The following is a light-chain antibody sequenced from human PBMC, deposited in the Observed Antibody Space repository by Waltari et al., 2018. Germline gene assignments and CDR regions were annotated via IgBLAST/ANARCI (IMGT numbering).Light chain of an antibody. V-gene: IGLV2-14*03. Sequence: QSALTQPASVSGSPGQSITMSCAVTSTDIGGYNFVSWYQHHPGKTPKLIIYDVTNRPSGVSNRFSGSKTVNTAYLTISGLRAEDEADYYCSSYTSSITVIFGGGTKVTVL. CDR1: STDIGGYNF. J-gene: IGLJ2*01. CDR2: DVT. CDR3: SSYTSSITVI.